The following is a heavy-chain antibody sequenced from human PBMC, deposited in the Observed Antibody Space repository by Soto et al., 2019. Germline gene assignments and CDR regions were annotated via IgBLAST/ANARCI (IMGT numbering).Heavy chain of an antibody. V-gene: IGHV3-21*01. Sequence: LRLSCAASGFTFSSYSMNWVRQAPGKGLEWVSSISSSSSYIYYADSVKGRFTISRDNAKNSLYLQMNSLRAEDTAVYYCARVRGGTRNYYYYGMDVWGQGTTVTVS. CDR2: ISSSSSYI. J-gene: IGHJ6*02. CDR1: GFTFSSYS. D-gene: IGHD3-16*01. CDR3: ARVRGGTRNYYYYGMDV.